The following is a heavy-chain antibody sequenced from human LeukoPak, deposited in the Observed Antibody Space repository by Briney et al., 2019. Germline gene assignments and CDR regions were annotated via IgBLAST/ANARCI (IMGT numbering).Heavy chain of an antibody. D-gene: IGHD3-22*01. V-gene: IGHV4-59*08. Sequence: SETLPLTCTVSGGSISSYYWSWIRQPPGKGLEWIGYIYYSGSTNYNPSLKSRVTISVDTSKNQFSLKLSSVTAADTAVYYCARHSYYDSSGYRFDYWGQGTLVTVSS. J-gene: IGHJ4*02. CDR2: IYYSGST. CDR3: ARHSYYDSSGYRFDY. CDR1: GGSISSYY.